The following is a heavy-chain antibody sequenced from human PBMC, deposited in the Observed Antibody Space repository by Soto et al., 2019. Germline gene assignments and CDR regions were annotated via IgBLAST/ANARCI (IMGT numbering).Heavy chain of an antibody. J-gene: IGHJ4*01. D-gene: IGHD5-12*01. Sequence: QVQLVQSGAEVKKPGSSVKVSCKSSGGIFGDYAINWGRQAPGQGLEWLGAIIPAIGTANYAHKFQGSVSITADESSNIAYVELRNLRSDDSAIYYCARGGFMCGPHAYMSYWGQGTLVTVSS. CDR2: IIPAIGTA. CDR3: ARGGFMCGPHAYMSY. V-gene: IGHV1-69*01. CDR1: GGIFGDYA.